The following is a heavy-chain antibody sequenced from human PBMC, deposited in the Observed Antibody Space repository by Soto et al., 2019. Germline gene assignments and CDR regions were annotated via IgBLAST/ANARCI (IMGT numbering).Heavy chain of an antibody. D-gene: IGHD3-22*01. CDR2: IIPIFGTA. V-gene: IGHV1-69*13. Sequence: GASVKVSCKASGGTSSSYAISWVRQAPGQGLEWMGGIIPIFGTANYAQKFQGRVTITADESTSTAYMELSSLRSEDTAVYYCARGSRGVVITPGYGMDVWGQGTTVTVSS. CDR3: ARGSRGVVITPGYGMDV. CDR1: GGTSSSYA. J-gene: IGHJ6*02.